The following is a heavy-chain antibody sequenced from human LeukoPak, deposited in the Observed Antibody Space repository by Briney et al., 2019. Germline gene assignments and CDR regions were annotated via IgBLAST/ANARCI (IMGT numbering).Heavy chain of an antibody. D-gene: IGHD1-7*01. Sequence: PSETLSLTCTVSGGSISSYYWGWIRQPPGKGLEWIGYIYYSGSTNYNPSLKSRVTISVDTSKNQFSLKLSSVTAADTAVYYCASANNWNYPFDYWGQGTLVTVSS. CDR2: IYYSGST. CDR3: ASANNWNYPFDY. V-gene: IGHV4-59*01. J-gene: IGHJ4*02. CDR1: GGSISSYY.